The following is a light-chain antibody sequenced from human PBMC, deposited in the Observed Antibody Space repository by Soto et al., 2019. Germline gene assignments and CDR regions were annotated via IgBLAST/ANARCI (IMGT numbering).Light chain of an antibody. Sequence: EIVLTQSPGTLSLSPGERATLSCRASQSVSSSYLAWYQQKPGQAPRLLIYGASSRATGIPDSFSGSGSGTDFPLTISRLEPEDFAVYYRQKYRSPPITFGQGTRLEIK. J-gene: IGKJ5*01. CDR2: GAS. CDR1: QSVSSSY. CDR3: QKYRSPPIT. V-gene: IGKV3-20*01.